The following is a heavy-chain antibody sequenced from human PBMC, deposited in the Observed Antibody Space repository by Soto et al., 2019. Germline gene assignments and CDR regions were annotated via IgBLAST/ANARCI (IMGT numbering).Heavy chain of an antibody. V-gene: IGHV3-48*01. D-gene: IGHD3-10*01. J-gene: IGHJ4*02. CDR2: ISSSSSTI. CDR1: GFTFSSYS. CDR3: ARDPVSLLWFGESFASDDY. Sequence: PGGSLRLSCAASGFTFSSYSMNWVRQAPGKGLEWVSYISSSSSTIYYADSVKGRFTISRDNAKNSLYLQMNSLRAEDTAVYYCARDPVSLLWFGESFASDDYWGQGTLVTVSS.